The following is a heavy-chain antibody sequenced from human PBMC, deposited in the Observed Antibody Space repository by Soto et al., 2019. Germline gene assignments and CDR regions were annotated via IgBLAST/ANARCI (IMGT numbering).Heavy chain of an antibody. CDR2: ISAYNGNT. Sequence: QVQLVQSGAEVKKPGASVKVSCKASGYTFTSYGISWVRQAPGQGLEWMGWISAYNGNTNYAQKLKGRVTMTTDTSTSTAYMELRSLRSDDTAVYYCARFWRRVRGVIISGMDVWGQGTTVTVSS. V-gene: IGHV1-18*01. CDR1: GYTFTSYG. J-gene: IGHJ6*02. CDR3: ARFWRRVRGVIISGMDV. D-gene: IGHD3-10*01.